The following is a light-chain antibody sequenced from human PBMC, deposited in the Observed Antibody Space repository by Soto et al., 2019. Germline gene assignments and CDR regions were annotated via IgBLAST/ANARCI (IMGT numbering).Light chain of an antibody. CDR1: QSLVYSDGNTY. J-gene: IGKJ2*01. CDR2: KVS. V-gene: IGKV2-30*01. Sequence: VVMTQSPLSLPVTLGQPASISCSSSQSLVYSDGNTYLNWFQQRPGQSPRRLIYKVSNRDSGVPDRFSGSGSGTDFALKISRVEAADVGVYYCMQGTRCPPPFGQGTKLEIK. CDR3: MQGTRCPPP.